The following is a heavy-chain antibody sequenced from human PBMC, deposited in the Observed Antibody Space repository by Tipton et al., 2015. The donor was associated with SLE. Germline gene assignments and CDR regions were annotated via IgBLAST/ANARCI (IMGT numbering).Heavy chain of an antibody. CDR2: IYPGDSNT. J-gene: IGHJ5*02. CDR1: GYTFTNYW. CDR3: ARLGGSHNWFDP. V-gene: IGHV5-51*03. D-gene: IGHD1-26*01. Sequence: VQLVQSGAEVRKPGESLKISCRGSGYTFTNYWIAWVRQMPGKGLEWMGPIYPGDSNTRYSPSFQGQVTISADMSISAAYLQWRSLKASDSAMYYCARLGGSHNWFDPWGQGTLVTVSS.